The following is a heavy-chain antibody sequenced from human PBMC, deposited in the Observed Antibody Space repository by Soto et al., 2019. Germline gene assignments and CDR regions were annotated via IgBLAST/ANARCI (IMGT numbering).Heavy chain of an antibody. Sequence: AGSLRLSCAASGFTFSSYWMSLVRQAPGKGLEWVANIKQDGSEKYYVDSVKGRFTISRDNAKNSLYLQMNSLRAEDTAVYYCARDRRGYYGSGSYYSNYMDVWGKGTTVTVSS. J-gene: IGHJ6*03. CDR2: IKQDGSEK. CDR3: ARDRRGYYGSGSYYSNYMDV. D-gene: IGHD3-10*01. CDR1: GFTFSSYW. V-gene: IGHV3-7*01.